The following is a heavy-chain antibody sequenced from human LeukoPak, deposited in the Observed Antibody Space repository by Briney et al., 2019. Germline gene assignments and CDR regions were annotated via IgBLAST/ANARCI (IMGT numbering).Heavy chain of an antibody. V-gene: IGHV3-53*01. CDR3: ARRRGYSYGFDY. D-gene: IGHD5-18*01. CDR2: IYSGGST. J-gene: IGHJ4*02. Sequence: TGGSLRLSCAASGFTVSSNYMSWVRQAPGKGLEWVSVIYSGGSTYYADSVKGRFTISRDNSKNTLYLQMNSLRAEDTAVYYCARRRGYSYGFDYWGQGTLVTVSS. CDR1: GFTVSSNY.